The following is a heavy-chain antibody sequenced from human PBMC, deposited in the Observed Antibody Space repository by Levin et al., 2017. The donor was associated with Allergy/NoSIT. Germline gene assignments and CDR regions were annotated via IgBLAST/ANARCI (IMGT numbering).Heavy chain of an antibody. CDR3: ARGPPQAYCGGDCYSYFDY. Sequence: GESLKISCAASGFTFSSYGMHWVRQAPGKGLEWVAVIWYDGSNKYYADSVKGRFTISRDNSKNTLYLQMNSLRAEDTAVYYCARGPPQAYCGGDCYSYFDYWGQGTLVTVSS. J-gene: IGHJ4*02. V-gene: IGHV3-33*01. CDR2: IWYDGSNK. CDR1: GFTFSSYG. D-gene: IGHD2-21*02.